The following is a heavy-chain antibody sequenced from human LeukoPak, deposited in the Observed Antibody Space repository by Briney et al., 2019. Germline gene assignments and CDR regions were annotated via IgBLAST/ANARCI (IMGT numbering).Heavy chain of an antibody. J-gene: IGHJ4*02. CDR1: GFIFSDYY. Sequence: PGGSLRLSCAASGFIFSDYYMSWIRQAPGKGLEWIGNFSYSGNTYYNPSLKSRVTISVDTSKNQFSLRLSSVTAADTAVYYCASRIDYWGQGTLVTVSS. V-gene: IGHV4-38-2*01. CDR3: ASRIDY. CDR2: FSYSGNT.